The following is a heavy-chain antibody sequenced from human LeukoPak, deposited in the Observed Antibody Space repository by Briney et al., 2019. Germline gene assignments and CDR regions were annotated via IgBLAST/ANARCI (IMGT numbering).Heavy chain of an antibody. CDR1: GYTFTSYG. V-gene: IGHV1-18*01. Sequence: GASVKVSCKASGYTFTSYGTSWVRQAPGQGPERKGRISAYKGNTNNAQKPQGRVTMTTDTSTNTANMGVRSLRSDDAAVYCCARDRSSGWYEQNAYWGQGTLVTVSS. CDR2: ISAYKGNT. CDR3: ARDRSSGWYEQNAY. D-gene: IGHD6-19*01. J-gene: IGHJ4*02.